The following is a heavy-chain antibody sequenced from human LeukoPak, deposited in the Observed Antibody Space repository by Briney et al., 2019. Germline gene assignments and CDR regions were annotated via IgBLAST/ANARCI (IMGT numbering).Heavy chain of an antibody. Sequence: SETLSLTCTVSGGSISSYYWNWIRQPPGKGLEWIGYIYYSGSTNYNPSLKSRVTISVDTSKNQFSLKLSSVTAADTAVYYCARGRRYSSSWRYYYYYYMDVWGKGTTVTVSS. CDR1: GGSISSYY. CDR3: ARGRRYSSSWRYYYYYYMDV. CDR2: IYYSGST. D-gene: IGHD6-13*01. V-gene: IGHV4-59*01. J-gene: IGHJ6*03.